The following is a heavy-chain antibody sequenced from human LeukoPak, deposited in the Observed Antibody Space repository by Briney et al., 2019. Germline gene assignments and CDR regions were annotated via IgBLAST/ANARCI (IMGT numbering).Heavy chain of an antibody. V-gene: IGHV4-38-2*02. CDR2: IYHSGRT. Sequence: SETLSLTCTVSGYSISSGDYWGWIRQPPGKGLEWIGSIYHSGRTYYNPSLKSRVTISVDTSKNQVSLILTSVTAADTAVYYCARVPSEDDFWSGYLPYFDYWGQGNLVTVSS. D-gene: IGHD3-3*01. CDR1: GYSISSGDY. CDR3: ARVPSEDDFWSGYLPYFDY. J-gene: IGHJ4*02.